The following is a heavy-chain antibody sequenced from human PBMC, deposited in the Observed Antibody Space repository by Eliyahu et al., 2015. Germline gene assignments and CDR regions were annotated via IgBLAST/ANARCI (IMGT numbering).Heavy chain of an antibody. CDR1: XFPXXSYA. J-gene: IGHJ6*02. CDR3: AKDRSGYSLWDV. V-gene: IGHV3-23*01. D-gene: IGHD6-13*01. Sequence: EVQLLESGGGLAQPGGSLRLXCAAXXFPXXSYAMSWVRQAPGXGLEXXSSISGGAVNTYYADSVKGRFTISRDNSKNTLYLQMNSLRAEDTAVYYCAKDRSGYSLWDVWGQGTTVTVSS. CDR2: ISGGAVNT.